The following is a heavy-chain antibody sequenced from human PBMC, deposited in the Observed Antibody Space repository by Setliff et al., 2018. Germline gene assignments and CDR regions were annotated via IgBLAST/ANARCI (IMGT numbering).Heavy chain of an antibody. V-gene: IGHV4-4*07. CDR3: ARMSGFQYIDV. CDR1: GGSISSYY. Sequence: PSETLSLTCAVSGGSISSYYWSWIRQPAGKGLEWIGRIYTSGSTNYNPSLKSRVTMSVDMSKNEFYLRMASVTAEDTAVYYCARMSGFQYIDVWDKGTTVTVSS. CDR2: IYTSGST. J-gene: IGHJ6*03. D-gene: IGHD3-3*01.